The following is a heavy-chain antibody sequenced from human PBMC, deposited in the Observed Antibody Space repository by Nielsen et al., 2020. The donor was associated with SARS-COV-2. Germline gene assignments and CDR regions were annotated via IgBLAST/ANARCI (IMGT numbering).Heavy chain of an antibody. Sequence: SETLLTCTVYGGSLRGYFWIWLRQPPGKGLEWIGESNQGGDANYSPSLKNRVTISMDTSKMQFSLRLTSVTAADTGTYFCARGTYNFRSYSSSGMDVWGQGTTVIVSS. CDR1: GGSLRGYF. D-gene: IGHD3-3*01. CDR3: ARGTYNFRSYSSSGMDV. CDR2: SNQGGDA. J-gene: IGHJ6*02. V-gene: IGHV4-34*01.